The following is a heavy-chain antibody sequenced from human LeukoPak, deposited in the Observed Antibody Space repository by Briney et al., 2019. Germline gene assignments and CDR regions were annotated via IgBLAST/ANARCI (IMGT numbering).Heavy chain of an antibody. Sequence: GGSLRLSCAASGFTLSSYEMNWVRQAPGKGLEWVSYISSSGSTIYYADSVKGRFTISRDNAKNSLYLQMNSLRAEDTAVYYCARALRYYYYGMGVWGQGTTVTVSS. J-gene: IGHJ6*02. CDR3: ARALRYYYYGMGV. CDR2: ISSSGSTI. V-gene: IGHV3-48*03. CDR1: GFTLSSYE. D-gene: IGHD2-15*01.